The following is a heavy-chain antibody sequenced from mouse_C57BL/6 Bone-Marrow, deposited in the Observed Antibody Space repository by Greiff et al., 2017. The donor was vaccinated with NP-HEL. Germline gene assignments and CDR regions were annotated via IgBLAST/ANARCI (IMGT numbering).Heavy chain of an antibody. CDR3: ARSYYYYWYFDV. CDR1: GYTFTSYG. J-gene: IGHJ1*03. CDR2: IYPRSGNT. D-gene: IGHD1-1*01. V-gene: IGHV1-81*01. Sequence: QVQLQQSGAELARPGASVKLSCKASGYTFTSYGISWVKQRTGQGLEWIGEIYPRSGNTYYNEKFKGKATLTADKSSSTAYMELRILTSEDSAVYFCARSYYYYWYFDVWGTGTTVTVSS.